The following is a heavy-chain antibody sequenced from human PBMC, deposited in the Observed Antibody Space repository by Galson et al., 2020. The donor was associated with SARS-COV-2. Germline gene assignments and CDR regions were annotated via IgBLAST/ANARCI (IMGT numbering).Heavy chain of an antibody. CDR2: ISGSGAST. V-gene: IGHV3-23*01. D-gene: IGHD4-17*01. J-gene: IGHJ4*02. CDR3: AKDQGNDYGDQVDY. CDR1: GFTFSRYA. Sequence: GESLRLSCPASGFTFSRYAMTWVRHAPGQGLEWVSSISGSGASTYYADSVKGRFTISRDNAKDPLYVQLNSLRAEDTGVYLCAKDQGNDYGDQVDYWGQGTLVTVSS.